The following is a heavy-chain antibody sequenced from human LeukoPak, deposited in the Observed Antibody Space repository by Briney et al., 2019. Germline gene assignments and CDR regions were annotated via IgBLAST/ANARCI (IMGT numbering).Heavy chain of an antibody. CDR2: INAGNADT. CDR1: GYTFTGYY. CDR3: ARGIWSATRASYYLDV. D-gene: IGHD3-3*01. J-gene: IGHJ6*03. V-gene: IGHV1-3*03. Sequence: ASVKVSCKASGYTFTGYYIHWVRQAPGRGPEWMGWINAGNADTRYSQEFQGRVTITRDTSANTAYMEFSSLRSEDMAVYYCARGIWSATRASYYLDVWGKGTTVTVSS.